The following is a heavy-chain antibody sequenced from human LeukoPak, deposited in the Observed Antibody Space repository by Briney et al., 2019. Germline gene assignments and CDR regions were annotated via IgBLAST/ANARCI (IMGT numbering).Heavy chain of an antibody. Sequence: GGSLRLACAASGFTFSDYAMSWVRQAPGKGLVWVSGISGSGRSTYYADSVKGRFTISRDNSKNTLYLQMNSLRAEEMAVYYCAKDDYYYYMDVWGKGTTVTVSS. CDR3: AKDDYYYYMDV. V-gene: IGHV3-23*01. CDR1: GFTFSDYA. CDR2: ISGSGRST. J-gene: IGHJ6*03.